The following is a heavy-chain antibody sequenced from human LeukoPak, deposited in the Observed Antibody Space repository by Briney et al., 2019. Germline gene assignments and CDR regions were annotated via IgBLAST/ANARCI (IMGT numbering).Heavy chain of an antibody. V-gene: IGHV4-59*01. CDR3: ARRLEWAVVGYYYYYMDV. CDR2: IYYSGST. CDR1: GGSISSYS. J-gene: IGHJ6*03. Sequence: SETLSLTCTVSGGSISSYSWSWIRQPPGKGLEWIGYIYYSGSTNYNPSLKSRVTISVDTSKNQFSLKLSSVTAADTAVYYCARRLEWAVVGYYYYYMDVWGKGTTVTVSS. D-gene: IGHD3-3*01.